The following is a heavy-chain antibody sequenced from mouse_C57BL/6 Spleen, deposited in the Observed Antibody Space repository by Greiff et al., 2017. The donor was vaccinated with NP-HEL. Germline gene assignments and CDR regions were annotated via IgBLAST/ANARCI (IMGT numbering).Heavy chain of an antibody. CDR2: FYPGSGSI. CDR1: GYTFTEYT. J-gene: IGHJ2*01. V-gene: IGHV1-62-2*01. Sequence: VMLVESGAELVKPGASVKLSCKASGYTFTEYTIHWVKQRSGQGLEWIGWFYPGSGSIKYNEKFKDKATLTADKSSSTVYMELSRLTSEDSAVYFCARHEDDYYGSSSFFDYWGQGTTLTVSS. D-gene: IGHD1-1*01. CDR3: ARHEDDYYGSSSFFDY.